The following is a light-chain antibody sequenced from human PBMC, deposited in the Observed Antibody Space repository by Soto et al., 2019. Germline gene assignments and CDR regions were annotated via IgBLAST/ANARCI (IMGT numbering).Light chain of an antibody. J-gene: IGKJ5*01. V-gene: IGKV3-11*01. CDR2: DAS. CDR1: ESVSSY. Sequence: PGERATLSCRASESVSSYLAWYQQKPGQAPRLLIYDASNRATGIPARFSGSGSGTDFTLTISSLEPEDFAVYYCQQRSNWPPITFGQGTRLEIK. CDR3: QQRSNWPPIT.